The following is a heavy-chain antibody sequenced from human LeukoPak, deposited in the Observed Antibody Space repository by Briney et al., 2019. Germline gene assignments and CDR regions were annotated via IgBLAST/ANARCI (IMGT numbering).Heavy chain of an antibody. CDR2: ISYDRSNK. CDR3: ARGGGTYGSGSYFSSPAPFDY. CDR1: GFTFSSYA. Sequence: PGGSLRLSCAASGFTFSSYAMHWVRQAPGKGLEWVAVISYDRSNKYYADSVKGRFTISRDNSKNTLYLQMNSLRAEDTAVYYCARGGGTYGSGSYFSSPAPFDYWGQGTLVTVSS. V-gene: IGHV3-30*04. D-gene: IGHD3-10*01. J-gene: IGHJ4*02.